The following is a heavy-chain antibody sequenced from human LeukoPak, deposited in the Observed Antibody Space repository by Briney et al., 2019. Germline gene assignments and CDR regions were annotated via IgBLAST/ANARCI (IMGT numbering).Heavy chain of an antibody. D-gene: IGHD3-10*01. Sequence: GGSLRFSCAASGFTFSSYAMTWVRQAPGKGLQWVSAISGSGVITYYADSVKGRFTISRDNSKNTLYLQMNSLRAEDTAVYYCAKDLWFGELPHYWGQGTLVTVSS. CDR2: ISGSGVIT. J-gene: IGHJ4*02. CDR3: AKDLWFGELPHY. CDR1: GFTFSSYA. V-gene: IGHV3-23*01.